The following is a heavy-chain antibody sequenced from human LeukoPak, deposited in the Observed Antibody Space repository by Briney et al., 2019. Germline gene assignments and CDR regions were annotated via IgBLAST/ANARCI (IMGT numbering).Heavy chain of an antibody. CDR3: ARVARRGFGVVTTYYYYMDV. D-gene: IGHD3-3*01. V-gene: IGHV3-9*01. CDR2: ISWNSGSI. CDR1: GFTFDDYA. J-gene: IGHJ6*03. Sequence: GGSLRLSCAASGFTFDDYAMHWVRQAPGKGLEWVSGISWNSGSIGYADSVKGRFTISRDNAKNSLYLQMNSLRAEDTAVYYCARVARRGFGVVTTYYYYMDVWGKGTTVTVSS.